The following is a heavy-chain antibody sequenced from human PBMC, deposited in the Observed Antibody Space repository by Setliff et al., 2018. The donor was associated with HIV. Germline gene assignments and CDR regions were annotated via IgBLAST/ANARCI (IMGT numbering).Heavy chain of an antibody. V-gene: IGHV1-46*01. D-gene: IGHD3-22*01. CDR1: GYTSTNYY. CDR3: ARCYYDSSGYYQRGDVFDI. Sequence: ASVKVSCKASGYTSTNYYIHWVRQAPGQGLEWMGLINPSGGRTSYAQKLQGRLTMTRDTSRSTVYMELSSLRSEDTAVYYCARCYYDSSGYYQRGDVFDIWGQGTMVTVSS. CDR2: INPSGGRT. J-gene: IGHJ3*02.